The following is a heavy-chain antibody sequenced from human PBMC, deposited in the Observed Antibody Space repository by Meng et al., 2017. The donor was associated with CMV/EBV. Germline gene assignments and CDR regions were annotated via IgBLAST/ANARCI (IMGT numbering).Heavy chain of an antibody. D-gene: IGHD6-19*01. Sequence: ESGPVPWKPSRPLSPTCNVSGGSISSYYWSWIRQPAGKGLEWIGRIYTSGSTNYNPSLKSRVTMSVDTSKNQFSLKLSSVTAADTAVYYCARDSSGWYPHFDYWGQGTLVTVSS. J-gene: IGHJ4*02. CDR1: GGSISSYY. V-gene: IGHV4-4*07. CDR2: IYTSGST. CDR3: ARDSSGWYPHFDY.